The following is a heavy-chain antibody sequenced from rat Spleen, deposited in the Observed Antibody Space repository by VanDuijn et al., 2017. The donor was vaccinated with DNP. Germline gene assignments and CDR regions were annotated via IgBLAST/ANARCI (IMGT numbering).Heavy chain of an antibody. J-gene: IGHJ3*01. CDR3: VRSPETTYIYFPWAY. CDR1: GFSLTSNS. Sequence: QVQLKESGPGLVQPSQTLSLTCTVSGFSLTSNSVHWVRQPPGKGLEWVGAIWSGGSTDYNSVLKSRLSISKDTSKSQVFLKMNSLQTEDTATYYCVRSPETTYIYFPWAYWGQGTLVTVSS. D-gene: IGHD1-2*01. V-gene: IGHV2-1*01. CDR2: IWSGGST.